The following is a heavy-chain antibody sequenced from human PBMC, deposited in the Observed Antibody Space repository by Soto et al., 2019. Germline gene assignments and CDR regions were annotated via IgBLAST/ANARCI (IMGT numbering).Heavy chain of an antibody. CDR1: GFTFSSYS. CDR2: ISSSSSTI. Sequence: GGSLRLSCAASGFTFSSYSMNWVRQAPGKGLEWVSYISSSSSTIYYADSVKGRFTISRDNAKNSLYLQMNSLRAEDTAVYYCARVGYCSGGSQCHGDYWGQGTLVTVSS. V-gene: IGHV3-48*01. D-gene: IGHD2-15*01. J-gene: IGHJ4*02. CDR3: ARVGYCSGGSQCHGDY.